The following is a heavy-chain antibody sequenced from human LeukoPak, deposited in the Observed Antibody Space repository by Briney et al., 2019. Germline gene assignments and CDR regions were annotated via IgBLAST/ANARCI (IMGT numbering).Heavy chain of an antibody. CDR2: ISAYNGNT. D-gene: IGHD4-17*01. V-gene: IGHV1-18*01. CDR1: GYTFTSYG. CDR3: ARDGSWGQDYAHIDY. J-gene: IGHJ4*02. Sequence: ASVKVSCKASGYTFTSYGISWVRQAPGQGLEWMGWISAYNGNTNYAQKLQGRVTMTTDTSTSTAYMELRSLRSDDTAVYYCARDGSWGQDYAHIDYWGQGTLVTVSS.